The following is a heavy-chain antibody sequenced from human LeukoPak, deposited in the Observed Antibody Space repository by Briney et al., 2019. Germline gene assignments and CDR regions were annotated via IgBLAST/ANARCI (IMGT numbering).Heavy chain of an antibody. CDR2: ITYDGYYK. CDR3: ARDLSPVVRASPMGY. J-gene: IGHJ4*02. V-gene: IGHV3-30*03. Sequence: GSLRLSCAASGFTFTSYGMHWVRQAPGKGLEWVALITYDGYYKYYSDSVKGRFTISSDTSKNTLYLQMNSLRAEDTAVYYCARDLSPVVRASPMGYWGQGTLVTVSS. CDR1: GFTFTSYG. D-gene: IGHD3-10*01.